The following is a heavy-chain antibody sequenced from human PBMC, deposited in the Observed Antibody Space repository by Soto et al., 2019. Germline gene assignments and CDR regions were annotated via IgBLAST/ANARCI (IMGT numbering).Heavy chain of an antibody. CDR3: ARDLAYGDYSYYFDY. V-gene: IGHV1-69*12. Sequence: QVQLVQSGAEVKKPGSSVKVSCKASGGTFSSYAISWVRQAPGQGLEWMGGIIPIFGTANYAQKFQGRVTITADESTSTAYRELSSLRSEDTAVYYCARDLAYGDYSYYFDYWGQGTLVTVSS. CDR2: IIPIFGTA. CDR1: GGTFSSYA. D-gene: IGHD4-17*01. J-gene: IGHJ4*02.